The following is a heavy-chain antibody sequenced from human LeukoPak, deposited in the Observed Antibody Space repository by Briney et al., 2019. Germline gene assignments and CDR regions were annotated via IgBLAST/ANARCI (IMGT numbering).Heavy chain of an antibody. CDR1: GFTFTSSA. CDR2: IVVGSGNT. Sequence: GTSVKVSCKASGFTFTSSAMQWVRQARGQRLEWIGWIVVGSGNTNYAQKFQERVTITRDMSTSTAYMELSSLRSEDTAVYYCAAMYCSGGSCYGEFDPWAREPWSPSPQ. V-gene: IGHV1-58*02. J-gene: IGHJ5*02. D-gene: IGHD2-15*01. CDR3: AAMYCSGGSCYGEFDP.